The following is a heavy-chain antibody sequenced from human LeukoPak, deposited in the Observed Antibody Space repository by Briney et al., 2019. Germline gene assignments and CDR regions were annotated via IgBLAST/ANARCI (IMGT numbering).Heavy chain of an antibody. CDR1: GFTFSSYA. V-gene: IGHV3-30*01. Sequence: SLRLSCAASGFTFSSYAMHWVRQAPGKGLEWVAVISYDGSNKYYADSVKGRFTISRDNSKNTLYPQMNSLRAEDTAVYYCARDRYYYYYMDVWGKGTTVTVSS. J-gene: IGHJ6*03. CDR2: ISYDGSNK. CDR3: ARDRYYYYYMDV.